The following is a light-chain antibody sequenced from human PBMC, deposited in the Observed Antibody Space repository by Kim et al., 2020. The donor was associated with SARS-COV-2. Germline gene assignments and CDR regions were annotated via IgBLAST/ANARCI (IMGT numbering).Light chain of an antibody. CDR1: SLRNYY. CDR2: GIN. Sequence: ALGQTVRITCQGDSLRNYYASWYQQRPGQAPLIVIYGINNRPSGIPDRFSGSRSGDTASLTIAGALAEDEADYYCNSRDSSGNHMLFGGGTQLTVL. V-gene: IGLV3-19*01. CDR3: NSRDSSGNHML. J-gene: IGLJ2*01.